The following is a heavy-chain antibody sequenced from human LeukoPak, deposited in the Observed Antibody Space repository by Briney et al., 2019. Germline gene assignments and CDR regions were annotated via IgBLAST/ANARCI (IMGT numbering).Heavy chain of an antibody. CDR1: GYTLTELS. Sequence: EASVKVSCKVSGYTLTELSMHWVRQAPGKGLEWMGGFDPEDGETIYAQKFQGRVTMTEDTSTDTAYMELSSLRSEDTAVYYCATGCVGGSGSYQDYWGQGTLVTVSS. CDR3: ATGCVGGSGSYQDY. CDR2: FDPEDGET. J-gene: IGHJ4*02. V-gene: IGHV1-24*01. D-gene: IGHD3-10*01.